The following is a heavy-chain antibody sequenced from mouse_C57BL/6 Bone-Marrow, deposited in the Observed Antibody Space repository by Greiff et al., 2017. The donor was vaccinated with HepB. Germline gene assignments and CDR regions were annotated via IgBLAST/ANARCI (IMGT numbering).Heavy chain of an antibody. CDR1: GYTFTSYW. CDR3: ARPSYYSNYGAWFAY. J-gene: IGHJ3*01. Sequence: QVQLQQPGAELVKPGASVKLSCKASGYTFTSYWMHWVKQRPGQGLEWIGRIDPNSGGTKYNEKFKSKATLTVDKPSSTAYMQLSSLTSEDSAVYYCARPSYYSNYGAWFAYWGQGTLVTVSA. CDR2: IDPNSGGT. V-gene: IGHV1-72*01. D-gene: IGHD2-5*01.